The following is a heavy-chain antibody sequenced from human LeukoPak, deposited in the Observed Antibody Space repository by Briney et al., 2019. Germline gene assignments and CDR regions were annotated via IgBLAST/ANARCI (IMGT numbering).Heavy chain of an antibody. V-gene: IGHV4-34*01. J-gene: IGHJ4*02. CDR1: GGSFSGYY. CDR2: INHSGST. D-gene: IGHD3-10*01. CDR3: ARGLMRTMVRGVDFDY. Sequence: SETLSLTCAVYGGSFSGYYWSWIRQPPGKGLEWIGEINHSGSTNYNPSLKSRVTISVDTSKNQFSLKLSSVTAADTAVYYCARGLMRTMVRGVDFDYWGQGTLVTVSS.